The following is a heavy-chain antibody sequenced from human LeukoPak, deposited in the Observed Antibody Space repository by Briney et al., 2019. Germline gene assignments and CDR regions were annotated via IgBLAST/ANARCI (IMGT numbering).Heavy chain of an antibody. Sequence: GGSLRLSCAGSEFTFSGCCLHWVRQASGKGLEWIGRIRNKANNYATTYAASVRGRFTISRDDSKNTAYLQMNSLKTEDTALYYCATSSNAYNDHWGQGTLVTVSS. CDR3: ATSSNAYNDH. V-gene: IGHV3-73*01. CDR1: EFTFSGCC. CDR2: IRNKANNYAT. J-gene: IGHJ4*02. D-gene: IGHD5-24*01.